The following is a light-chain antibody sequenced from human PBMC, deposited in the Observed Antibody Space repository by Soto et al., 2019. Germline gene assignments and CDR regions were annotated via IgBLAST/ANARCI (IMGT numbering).Light chain of an antibody. J-gene: IGKJ4*01. CDR2: GAS. CDR3: QQYDSYPLT. V-gene: IGKV3-20*01. Sequence: EIVLTQSPGTLSLSPGERATLSFRASQSVSNNYLAWYQQKPGQAPRLLIYGASNRATGIPDRFSGSGSGTDFTLTISSLQPDDFATYYCQQYDSYPLTFGGGTKVDIK. CDR1: QSVSNNY.